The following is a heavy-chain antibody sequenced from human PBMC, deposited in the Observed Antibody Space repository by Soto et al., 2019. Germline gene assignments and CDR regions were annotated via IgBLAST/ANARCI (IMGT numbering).Heavy chain of an antibody. D-gene: IGHD1-1*01. Sequence: ETLSLTCTVSGGSMSTYYWSWIRQPAGKGLQWIGRMFSSGSTNYDPSLKSRVSMSLDTSKNQFSLYLRSVTAADTAVYYCARGTTDSGKNWFDSWGQGTPVTVSS. CDR1: GGSMSTYY. J-gene: IGHJ5*01. V-gene: IGHV4-4*07. CDR3: ARGTTDSGKNWFDS. CDR2: MFSSGST.